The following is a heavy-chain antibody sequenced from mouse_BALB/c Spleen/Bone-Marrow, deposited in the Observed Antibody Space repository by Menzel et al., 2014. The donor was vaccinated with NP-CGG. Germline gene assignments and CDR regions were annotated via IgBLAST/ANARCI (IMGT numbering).Heavy chain of an antibody. Sequence: QVTLKVCGPGILQPSQTLSLTCSFSGFSLNTYGIGVGWIRQPSGKGLEWLAHIWWYDNKYYNTALKSRLTISKDTSNNQVFLKIASVDTADTATYYCARIDGYYFDYWGQGTTLTVSS. V-gene: IGHV8-11*01. CDR2: IWWYDNK. CDR1: GFSLNTYGIG. CDR3: ARIDGYYFDY. D-gene: IGHD2-2*01. J-gene: IGHJ2*01.